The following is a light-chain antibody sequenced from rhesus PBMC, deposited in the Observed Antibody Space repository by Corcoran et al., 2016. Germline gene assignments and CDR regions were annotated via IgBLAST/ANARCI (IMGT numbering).Light chain of an antibody. J-gene: IGLJ1*01. CDR2: EVS. Sequence: QAAPTQSPSVSGSPGQSFTISCTGTSSDIGGYNRVAWYQQHPGQAPKLMIYEVSKRPSGVYDRGSGSKSANTASLTSSGLQAEDGADYSCSLFASSGTYISAIGTRLTAL. CDR1: SSDIGGYNR. CDR3: SLFASSGTYI. V-gene: IGLV2-13*03.